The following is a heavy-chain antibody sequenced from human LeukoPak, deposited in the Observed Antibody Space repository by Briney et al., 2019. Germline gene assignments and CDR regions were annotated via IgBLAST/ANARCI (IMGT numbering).Heavy chain of an antibody. CDR3: AKYYYDSSGNCPFDY. D-gene: IGHD3-22*01. Sequence: PGGSLRLSCAASGFTFSSYSMNRVRQAPGKGLQWVSTIGSGGDTYYADSVKGRFTISRDNSKNTLHLQMNSLRAEDTTVYYCAKYYYDSSGNCPFDYWGQGTLVTVSS. CDR1: GFTFSSYS. J-gene: IGHJ4*02. V-gene: IGHV3-23*01. CDR2: IGSGGDT.